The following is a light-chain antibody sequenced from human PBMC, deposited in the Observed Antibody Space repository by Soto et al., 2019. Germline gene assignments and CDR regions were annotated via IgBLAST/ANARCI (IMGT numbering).Light chain of an antibody. V-gene: IGKV3-11*01. CDR1: QSVGSY. CDR2: DAS. CDR3: QQRSDWPST. Sequence: EIVLTQSPATLSLSPGDRATLSCRARQSVGSYLGWYQQRPGQSPRLLIDDASNRATGIPARFSGSGYGTDFTLTISSLQPEDCAVYYCQQRSDWPSTFGGGTKVEIK. J-gene: IGKJ4*01.